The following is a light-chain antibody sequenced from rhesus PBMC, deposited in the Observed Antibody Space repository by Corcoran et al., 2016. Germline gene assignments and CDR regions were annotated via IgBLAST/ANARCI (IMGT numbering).Light chain of an antibody. V-gene: IGLV2-13*01. Sequence: QAALTQSPSVSGSPGQSVTIFFTGTSSDIGGYNRVSWYQQHPGKAPKLMIYEVSKRPSGVSDRFSGSKSGNTASLPISGLQAEDEADYYCSSYTSSSAYIFGAGTRLTVL. CDR1: SSDIGGYNR. J-gene: IGLJ1*01. CDR3: SSYTSSSAYI. CDR2: EVS.